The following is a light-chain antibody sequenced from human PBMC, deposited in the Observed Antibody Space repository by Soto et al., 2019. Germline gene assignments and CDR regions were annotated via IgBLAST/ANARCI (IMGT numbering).Light chain of an antibody. CDR1: SSDVGGYNY. V-gene: IGLV2-14*01. J-gene: IGLJ2*01. CDR3: SSYTSSSTDVV. Sequence: ALTQPASVSGSPGQSITISCTGTSSDVGGYNYVSWYQQHPGKAPKLMIYDVSNRPSGVSNRFSGSKSGNTASLTISGLQAEDEADYYCSSYTSSSTDVVFGGGTKLTVL. CDR2: DVS.